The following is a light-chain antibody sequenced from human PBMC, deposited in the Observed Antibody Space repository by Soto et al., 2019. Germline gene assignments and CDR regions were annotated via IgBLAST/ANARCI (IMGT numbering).Light chain of an antibody. CDR1: QSVSSTY. V-gene: IGKV3-20*01. J-gene: IGKJ2*01. Sequence: EIVLTQSPGTLSLSPGERATLSCRASQSVSSTYLSWYQQKPGQAPRLLIYAASSRETGIPDMFSGSGSGTDFTLTISRLEPEDFAVYYCQQYDSSPYTFGQGTKLEIK. CDR3: QQYDSSPYT. CDR2: AAS.